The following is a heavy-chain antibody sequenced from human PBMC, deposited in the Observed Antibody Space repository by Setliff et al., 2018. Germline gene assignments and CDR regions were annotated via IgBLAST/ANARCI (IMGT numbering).Heavy chain of an antibody. V-gene: IGHV3-7*01. CDR3: VRGEMFSTSPRAD. D-gene: IGHD2-2*01. CDR2: IKQDGSEK. J-gene: IGHJ4*02. Sequence: GGSLRLSCAASGLTFSSYWMTWVRQAPGKGLEWLANIKQDGSEKYYVDSVKGRFTISRDNSKNTLYLQMDSLRVEDTAVYYCVRGEMFSTSPRADWGQGTQVTVSS. CDR1: GLTFSSYW.